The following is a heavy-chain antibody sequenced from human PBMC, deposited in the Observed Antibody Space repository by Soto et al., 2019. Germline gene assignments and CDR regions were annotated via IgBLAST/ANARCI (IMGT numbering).Heavy chain of an antibody. Sequence: QVQLQQWGAGLLKPSETLSLTCAVYGGSFSGYYWSWIRQPPGKGLEWIGEINHSGSTNYNPSLKSRVTISVDTSKNQFSLKLSSVTAADTAVYYCARGRRLRLGERAGGYFDYWGQGTLVTVSS. CDR3: ARGRRLRLGERAGGYFDY. CDR1: GGSFSGYY. CDR2: INHSGST. J-gene: IGHJ4*02. V-gene: IGHV4-34*01. D-gene: IGHD3-16*01.